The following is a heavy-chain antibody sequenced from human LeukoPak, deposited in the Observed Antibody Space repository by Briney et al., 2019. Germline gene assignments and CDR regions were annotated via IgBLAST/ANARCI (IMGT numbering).Heavy chain of an antibody. J-gene: IGHJ6*03. CDR3: ARVSVSTLYHYHYVDV. Sequence: GGSLRLSCAASGFTFSSYAMSWVRQAPGKGLEWVSAISGSGGSTYYADSVKGRFTISRDNAKNSLYLQMNSLRAEDTAVYYCARVSVSTLYHYHYVDVWGKGTTVTVSS. CDR1: GFTFSSYA. V-gene: IGHV3-23*01. D-gene: IGHD5/OR15-5a*01. CDR2: ISGSGGST.